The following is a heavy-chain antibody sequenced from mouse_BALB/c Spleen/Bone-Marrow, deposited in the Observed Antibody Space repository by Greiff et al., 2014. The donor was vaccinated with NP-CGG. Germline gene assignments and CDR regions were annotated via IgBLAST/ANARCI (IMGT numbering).Heavy chain of an antibody. D-gene: IGHD2-10*01. CDR2: IDPASGNT. Sequence: EVQLQESGAELVKPGASVKLSCTASGFNIKDTYMHWVKQRPEQGLEWIGRIDPASGNTKYDPKFQGKATITADTSSNTAYLQLSSLTSEDTAVYFCARAYYGNYPYAMDYWGQGTSVTVSS. J-gene: IGHJ4*01. V-gene: IGHV14-3*02. CDR1: GFNIKDTY. CDR3: ARAYYGNYPYAMDY.